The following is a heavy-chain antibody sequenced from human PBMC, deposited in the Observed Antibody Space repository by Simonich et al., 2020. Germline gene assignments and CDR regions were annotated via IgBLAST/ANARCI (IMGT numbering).Heavy chain of an antibody. CDR1: GYTFTSYG. D-gene: IGHD2-15*01. Sequence: QVQLVQSGAEVKKPGASVKVSCKASGYTFTSYGISWVRQAHGQGLEWMGWISAYHGNTNYAQKLQGRVTMTTDTSTSTAYMELRSLRSDDTAVYYCARASRGTWWYYYFDYWGQGTLVTVSS. V-gene: IGHV1-18*01. CDR2: ISAYHGNT. CDR3: ARASRGTWWYYYFDY. J-gene: IGHJ4*02.